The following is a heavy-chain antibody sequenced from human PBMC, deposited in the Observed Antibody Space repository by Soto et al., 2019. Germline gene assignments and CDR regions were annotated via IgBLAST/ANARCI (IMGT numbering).Heavy chain of an antibody. CDR2: IYYSGST. D-gene: IGHD3-10*01. CDR3: ARAPRGNYGYPSYFDY. J-gene: IGHJ4*02. V-gene: IGHV4-31*11. CDR1: GGSISSGGYH. Sequence: PSETLSLTCAVSGGSISSGGYHWSWIRQHPGKGLDWIGYIYYSGSTYYNPSLKSRVTISVDTSKNQFSLKLSSVTAADTAVYYCARAPRGNYGYPSYFDYWGQGTLVTVSS.